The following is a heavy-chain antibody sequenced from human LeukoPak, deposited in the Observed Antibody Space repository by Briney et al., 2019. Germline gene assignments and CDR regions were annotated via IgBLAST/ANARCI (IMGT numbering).Heavy chain of an antibody. CDR3: AKHEGCSTTSCTGDWFDP. Sequence: SETLSLTCTVSGGSISGSTYYWGRIRQPPGKGLECIGSVYYSGTAYYNPSLKSRGTISVDTSKNQFSLKLSSVTAADTAVYFCAKHEGCSTTSCTGDWFDPWGQGILVTVSS. CDR1: GGSISGSTYY. J-gene: IGHJ5*02. CDR2: VYYSGTA. D-gene: IGHD2-2*01. V-gene: IGHV4-39*01.